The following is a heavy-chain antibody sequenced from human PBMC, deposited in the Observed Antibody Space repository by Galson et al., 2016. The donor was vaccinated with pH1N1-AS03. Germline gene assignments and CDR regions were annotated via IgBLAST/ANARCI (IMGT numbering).Heavy chain of an antibody. J-gene: IGHJ3*02. Sequence: SLRLSCAASGFTFGDYPLTWFRQAPGKGLEWVGFIRSKTYGGTTGYAASVKGRFTISRDDSKSIAYLQMNSLKTEDTAVYYCARARTSPGSLAGVAFDIWGQGTMVTVFS. CDR1: GFTFGDYP. CDR2: IRSKTYGGTT. V-gene: IGHV3-49*03. D-gene: IGHD6-6*01. CDR3: ARARTSPGSLAGVAFDI.